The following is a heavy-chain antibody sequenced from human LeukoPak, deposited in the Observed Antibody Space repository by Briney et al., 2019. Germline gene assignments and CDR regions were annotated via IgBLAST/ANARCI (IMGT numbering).Heavy chain of an antibody. V-gene: IGHV5-51*01. Sequence: PGESLKISFRGSGYTFTTHWIGLVRQMPGKGLEWMGIIYPGDSDTRYSPSFQGQVTMSADKSINTAYLQWSSLKASDTAMYYCARRRGCSSSSCPPNYWGQGTLVTVSS. CDR2: IYPGDSDT. CDR3: ARRRGCSSSSCPPNY. J-gene: IGHJ4*02. D-gene: IGHD2-2*01. CDR1: GYTFTTHW.